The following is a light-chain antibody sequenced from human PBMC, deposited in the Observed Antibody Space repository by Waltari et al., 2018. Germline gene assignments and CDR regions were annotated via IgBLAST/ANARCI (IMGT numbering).Light chain of an antibody. Sequence: DIQMTQSLSTLSASVGDIVTISCRASQSVGTGLAWYQQKPGKAPKLLIYMASSLESGVPSRFSGSGLGTEFTLTISSLQPDDFATYSCQQYSSFSTFGQGTKVDI. CDR2: MAS. CDR1: QSVGTG. CDR3: QQYSSFST. J-gene: IGKJ2*01. V-gene: IGKV1-5*03.